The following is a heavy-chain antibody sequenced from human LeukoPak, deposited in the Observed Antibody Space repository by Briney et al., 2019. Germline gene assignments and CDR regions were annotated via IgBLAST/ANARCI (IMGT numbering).Heavy chain of an antibody. Sequence: ASVKVSCKASGYTFTSYGISWVRQAPGQGLEWMGWISAYNANTNYAQKLQGRVTMTTDTSTSTAYMELRSLRSDDTAVYYCARDLRRVAAAGTPGYWGQGTLVTVSS. CDR3: ARDLRRVAAAGTPGY. CDR2: ISAYNANT. J-gene: IGHJ4*02. V-gene: IGHV1-18*01. D-gene: IGHD6-13*01. CDR1: GYTFTSYG.